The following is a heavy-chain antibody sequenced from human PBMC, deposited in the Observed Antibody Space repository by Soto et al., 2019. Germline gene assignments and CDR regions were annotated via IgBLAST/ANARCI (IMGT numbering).Heavy chain of an antibody. CDR2: IYYSGST. D-gene: IGHD6-25*01. V-gene: IGHV4-59*01. CDR1: GGSISNYY. Sequence: SETLSLTCSVSGGSISNYYWSWIRQPPGKGLEWIGYIYYSGSTNYNPSLKSRVTMSVDTSRNQFSLKLNSVTAADTAMYYCAKYSSGGWSNWFDPWGQGTLVTVSS. CDR3: AKYSSGGWSNWFDP. J-gene: IGHJ5*02.